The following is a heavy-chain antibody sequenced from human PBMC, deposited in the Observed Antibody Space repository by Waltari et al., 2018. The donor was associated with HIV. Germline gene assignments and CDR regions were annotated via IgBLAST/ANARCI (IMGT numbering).Heavy chain of an antibody. Sequence: EVQLVESGGGSVKPGGSLRLSCAASGFGFSYAWMNWVRQAPGKGLEWVGRIKSKTDGGTTDYAAAVNGRFSISRDDEKNTVHLQMNSLKTEDTAVYCCTTDLWEGDTLDRNCWGQGTLVTVSS. CDR3: TTDLWEGDTLDRNC. V-gene: IGHV3-15*01. J-gene: IGHJ4*02. D-gene: IGHD1-26*01. CDR2: IKSKTDGGTT. CDR1: GFGFSYAW.